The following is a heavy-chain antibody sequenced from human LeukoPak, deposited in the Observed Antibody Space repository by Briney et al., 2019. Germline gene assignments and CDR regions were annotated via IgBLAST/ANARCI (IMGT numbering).Heavy chain of an antibody. CDR2: ICGRGSTK. D-gene: IGHD3-10*01. CDR1: GFNFNTYE. CDR3: ARDLYHYGSGNYVPGLPDY. J-gene: IGHJ4*02. V-gene: IGHV3-48*03. Sequence: GGSLRLSCAASGFNFNTYEMNWVRQAPGKGLEWVSYICGRGSTKYYADSVKGRFTISRDNAENSLYLQMNGLRAEDTAVYYCARDLYHYGSGNYVPGLPDYWGQGTLVTVSS.